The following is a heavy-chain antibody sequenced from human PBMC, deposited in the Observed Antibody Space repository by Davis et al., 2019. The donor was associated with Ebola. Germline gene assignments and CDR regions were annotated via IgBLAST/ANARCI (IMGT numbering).Heavy chain of an antibody. V-gene: IGHV4-59*12. CDR3: ARLTRKMATIFGTGAFDI. J-gene: IGHJ3*02. D-gene: IGHD5-24*01. Sequence: SETLSLTCTVSGGSLSSYYWSWIRQPPGKGLEWIGYIYYSGSTYYNPSLKSRVTISVDRSKNQFSLKLSSVTAADTAVYYCARLTRKMATIFGTGAFDIWGQGTMVTVSS. CDR1: GGSLSSYY. CDR2: IYYSGST.